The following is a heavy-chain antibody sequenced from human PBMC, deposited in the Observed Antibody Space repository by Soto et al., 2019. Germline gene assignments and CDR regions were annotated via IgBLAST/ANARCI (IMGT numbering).Heavy chain of an antibody. CDR1: GFTFSIYA. CDR3: AKGSDYSNYLFDY. J-gene: IGHJ4*02. Sequence: GGSLRLSCAASGFTFSIYAMSWVRQAPGKGLEWVSAISGSGGSTYYADSVKGRFTISRDNSKNTLYLQMNSLRAEDTAVYYCAKGSDYSNYLFDYWGQGTLVTVSS. V-gene: IGHV3-23*01. D-gene: IGHD4-4*01. CDR2: ISGSGGST.